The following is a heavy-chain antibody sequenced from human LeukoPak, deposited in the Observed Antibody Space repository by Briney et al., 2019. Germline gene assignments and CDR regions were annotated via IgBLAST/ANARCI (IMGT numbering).Heavy chain of an antibody. J-gene: IGHJ4*02. CDR1: GGSFSGYY. CDR3: ARLDHRRFYDSSGQIDY. Sequence: PSETLSLICAVYGGSFSGYYWSWIRQPPGKGLEWIGEINHSGSTNYNPSLKSRVTISVDTSKNQFSLKLSSVTAADTAVYYCARLDHRRFYDSSGQIDYWGQGTLVTVSS. V-gene: IGHV4-34*01. CDR2: INHSGST. D-gene: IGHD3-22*01.